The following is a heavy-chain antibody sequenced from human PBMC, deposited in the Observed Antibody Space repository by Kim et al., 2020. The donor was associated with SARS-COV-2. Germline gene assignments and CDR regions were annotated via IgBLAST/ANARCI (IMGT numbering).Heavy chain of an antibody. CDR3: VTDALQSRWFDL. CDR1: GYTLSELS. J-gene: IGHJ5*02. Sequence: ASVKVSCKVSGYTLSELSMHWVRQARGEGLEWMGGFDPENGETVYAPEFQDRVTMTDDTATDTGYMELRDLSSEDSAVSLCVTDALQSRWFDLWGQGTLV. V-gene: IGHV1-24*01. CDR2: FDPENGET.